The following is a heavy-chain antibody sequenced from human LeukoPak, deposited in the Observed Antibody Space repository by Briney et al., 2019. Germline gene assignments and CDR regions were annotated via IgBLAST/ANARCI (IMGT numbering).Heavy chain of an antibody. V-gene: IGHV3-53*01. CDR2: IYSGGST. J-gene: IGHJ4*02. CDR3: ARDRYSSGWLDY. D-gene: IGHD6-19*01. CDR1: GFTVSSNY. Sequence: GGSVRLSCAASGFTVSSNYMSWVRQAPGKGLEWVSVIYSGGSTYYADSVKGRFTISRDNSKNTLYLQMNSLRAEDTAVYYCARDRYSSGWLDYWGQGTLVSVSS.